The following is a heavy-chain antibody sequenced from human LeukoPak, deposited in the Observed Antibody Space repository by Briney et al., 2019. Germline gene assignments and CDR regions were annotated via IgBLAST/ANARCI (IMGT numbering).Heavy chain of an antibody. V-gene: IGHV3-21*01. CDR1: GFTFSSYS. J-gene: IGHJ4*02. CDR2: ISSSSSYI. D-gene: IGHD3-16*02. CDR3: AREPTRYHDRAFDC. Sequence: GGSLRLSCAASGFTFSSYSMNWVRQAPGKGLEWVSSISSSSSYIYYADSVKGRFTISRDNAKNSLYLQMNSLRAEDTAVYYCAREPTRYHDRAFDCWGQGTLVTVSS.